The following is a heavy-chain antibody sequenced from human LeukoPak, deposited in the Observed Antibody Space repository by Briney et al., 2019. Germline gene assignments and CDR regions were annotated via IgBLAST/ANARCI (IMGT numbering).Heavy chain of an antibody. J-gene: IGHJ4*02. CDR1: GFTFSSYS. V-gene: IGHV3-21*01. CDR2: ISSSSSYI. CDR3: ARDALGYCSSTSCYNFDY. D-gene: IGHD2-2*02. Sequence: GGSLRLSCAASGFTFSSYSMNWVRQAPGKGLEWVSSISSSSSYIYYADSVKGRFTIPRDNAKNSLYLQMNSLRAEDTAVYYCARDALGYCSSTSCYNFDYWGQGTLVTVSS.